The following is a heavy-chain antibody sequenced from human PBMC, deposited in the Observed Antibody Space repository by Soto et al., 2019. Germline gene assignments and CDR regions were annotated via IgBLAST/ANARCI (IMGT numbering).Heavy chain of an antibody. J-gene: IGHJ4*02. CDR2: LSSSSSYI. Sequence: GGSLRLSCAASGFTFSSYNMNWVRQAPGKGLEWVSSLSSSSSYIYYADSVKGRFTISRDNAKNSLYLQMNSLRAEDTAVYYCARVVIPALPFDYWGQGTLVTVSS. CDR3: ARVVIPALPFDY. D-gene: IGHD2-2*01. CDR1: GFTFSSYN. V-gene: IGHV3-21*01.